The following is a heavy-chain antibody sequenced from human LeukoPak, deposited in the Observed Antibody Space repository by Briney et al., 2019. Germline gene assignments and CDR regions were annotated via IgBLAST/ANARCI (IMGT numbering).Heavy chain of an antibody. CDR2: ISSDGSST. V-gene: IGHV3-74*01. CDR3: AKGLYSSGWYY. D-gene: IGHD6-19*01. Sequence: GGSLRLSCAASGFTFSTYWMHWVRQAPGKGLVWLSRISSDGSSTNYADSVKGRFTISRDNFKNTLYLQMNSLRAEDTAVYYCAKGLYSSGWYYWGQGTLVTVSS. J-gene: IGHJ4*02. CDR1: GFTFSTYW.